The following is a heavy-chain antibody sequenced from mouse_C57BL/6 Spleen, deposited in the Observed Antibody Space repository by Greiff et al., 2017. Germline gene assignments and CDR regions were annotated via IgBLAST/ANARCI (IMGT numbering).Heavy chain of an antibody. J-gene: IGHJ2*01. Sequence: QVQLQQPGAELVKPGASVKLSCKASGYTFTSYWMHWVKQRPGQGLEWIGRIYPSSGSTNYNEKFKSKATLTVDKSSSTAYMQLNRLTSEDSAVYFCARCTLYGCEAYWVHGPTLTVSS. CDR2: IYPSSGST. CDR3: ARCTLYGCEAY. CDR1: GYTFTSYW. D-gene: IGHD1-1*01. V-gene: IGHV1-64*01.